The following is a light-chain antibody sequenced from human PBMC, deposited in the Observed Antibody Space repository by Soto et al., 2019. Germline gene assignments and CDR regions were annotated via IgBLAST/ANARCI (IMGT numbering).Light chain of an antibody. Sequence: DIQMTQSPSSLPASVGDRISITCRASQSIGTYLSWYQQKPGKAPKFLIYGASNLQSGVPSRFSGSGSETGFTLTISSLQPEDFATYYCQQSYSAPRTFGQGTKVDIK. CDR1: QSIGTY. CDR2: GAS. CDR3: QQSYSAPRT. V-gene: IGKV1-39*01. J-gene: IGKJ2*01.